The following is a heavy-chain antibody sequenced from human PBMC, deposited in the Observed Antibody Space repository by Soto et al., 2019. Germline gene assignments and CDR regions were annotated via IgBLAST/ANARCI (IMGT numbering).Heavy chain of an antibody. CDR2: ITSDSSTR. D-gene: IGHD3-22*01. J-gene: IGHJ4*02. V-gene: IGHV3-48*02. CDR3: ARDSHYYDSSGFGY. CDR1: GFTFSSFG. Sequence: GGSLRLSCAVSGFTFSSFGMNWVRQAPGKGLEWISYITSDSSTRHYADFVKGRFTISRDNAKNSLYLQMNSLRDEDTAVYFCARDSHYYDSSGFGYWGQGTLVTVS.